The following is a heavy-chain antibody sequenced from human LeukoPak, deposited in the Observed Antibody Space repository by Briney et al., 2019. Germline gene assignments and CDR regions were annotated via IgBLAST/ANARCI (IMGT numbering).Heavy chain of an antibody. CDR3: ARDSPSSGWYPRPLYYFGY. J-gene: IGHJ4*02. Sequence: ASVKVSCKASGGTFGSYAISWVRQAPGQGLEWMGGIIPIFGTANYAQKFQGRVTITADESTSTAYMELSSLRSEDTAVYYCARDSPSSGWYPRPLYYFGYWGQGTLVTVSS. D-gene: IGHD6-19*01. CDR2: IIPIFGTA. CDR1: GGTFGSYA. V-gene: IGHV1-69*01.